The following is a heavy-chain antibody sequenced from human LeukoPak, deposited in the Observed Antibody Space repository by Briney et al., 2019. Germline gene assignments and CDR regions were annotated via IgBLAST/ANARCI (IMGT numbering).Heavy chain of an antibody. CDR1: GFNFSNAW. J-gene: IGHJ4*02. CDR3: TTSDGTLDFWSDL. V-gene: IGHV3-15*01. CDR2: IKSKTDGGTT. D-gene: IGHD3-3*01. Sequence: GGSLRLSCAASGFNFSNAWMSWVRQAPGKGREWVGRIKSKTDGGTTDYAAPVKGRFTISRNDSKNTLYLQMNSLKTEDTAVYYCTTSDGTLDFWSDLWGQGTLVTVSS.